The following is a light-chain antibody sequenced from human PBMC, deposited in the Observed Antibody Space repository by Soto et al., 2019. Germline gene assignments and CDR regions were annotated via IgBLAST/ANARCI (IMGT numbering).Light chain of an antibody. Sequence: EIVMTQSPATLSVSPGERATLSCRASQSVSSNLAWYQQKPGQAPRLLIYGASTRATGIPARFSVSGSGTEFTLTISSLQSEDFAVSYCQQYNNWPLTFGGGTKVEIK. J-gene: IGKJ4*01. CDR3: QQYNNWPLT. CDR2: GAS. CDR1: QSVSSN. V-gene: IGKV3-15*01.